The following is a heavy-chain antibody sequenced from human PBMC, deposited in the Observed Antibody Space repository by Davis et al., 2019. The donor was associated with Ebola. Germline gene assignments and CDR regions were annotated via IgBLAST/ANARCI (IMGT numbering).Heavy chain of an antibody. J-gene: IGHJ4*02. D-gene: IGHD2-2*02. CDR3: ARGTYHSSTSCYIFGDY. CDR1: GYTFTGYY. Sequence: ASVKVSCKASGYTFTGYYMHWVRQAPGQGLEWMGWINPNSGGTNYAQKFQGRVTMTRDTSISTAYMELSRLRSDDTAVYYCARGTYHSSTSCYIFGDYWGQGTLVTVSS. V-gene: IGHV1-2*02. CDR2: INPNSGGT.